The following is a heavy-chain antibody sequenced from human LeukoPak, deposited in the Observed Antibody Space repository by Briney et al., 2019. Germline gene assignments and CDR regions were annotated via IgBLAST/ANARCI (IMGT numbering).Heavy chain of an antibody. V-gene: IGHV1-18*01. Sequence: ASVKVSCKASGYTFTSYGISWVRQAPGQGLEWMGWISAYNGNTNYAQKLQGRVTMTTDTSTSTAYMELRSLRSDDTAVYYCARDNDSSGYYYSNWFDPWGQGTLVTVSS. CDR2: ISAYNGNT. CDR3: ARDNDSSGYYYSNWFDP. D-gene: IGHD3-22*01. J-gene: IGHJ5*02. CDR1: GYTFTSYG.